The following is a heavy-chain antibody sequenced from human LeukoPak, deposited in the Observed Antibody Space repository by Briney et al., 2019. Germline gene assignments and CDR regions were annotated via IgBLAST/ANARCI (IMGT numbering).Heavy chain of an antibody. CDR2: IRASGGST. D-gene: IGHD3-22*01. V-gene: IGHV3-23*01. Sequence: GGSLRLSCEASGFTFSNYAMSWVRQAPGKGLEWVSSIRASGGSTYYADSVKGRFTISRDNSKNTLYLQMNSLRAEDTAVYYCAREGNYYDSSGYNTPFFDYWGQGTLVTVSS. CDR3: AREGNYYDSSGYNTPFFDY. J-gene: IGHJ4*02. CDR1: GFTFSNYA.